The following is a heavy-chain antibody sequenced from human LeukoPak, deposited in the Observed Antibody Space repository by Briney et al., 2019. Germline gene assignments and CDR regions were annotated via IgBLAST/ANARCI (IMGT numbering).Heavy chain of an antibody. CDR1: GYTFTSYY. J-gene: IGHJ4*02. D-gene: IGHD3-22*01. V-gene: IGHV1-2*02. Sequence: GASVKVSCKASGYTFTSYYMHWVRQAPGQGLEWMGWINPNSGGTNYAQKFQGRVTMTRDTSISTAYMELSRLRSDDTAVYYCAREGKSSGYYSFDYWGQGTLVTVSS. CDR2: INPNSGGT. CDR3: AREGKSSGYYSFDY.